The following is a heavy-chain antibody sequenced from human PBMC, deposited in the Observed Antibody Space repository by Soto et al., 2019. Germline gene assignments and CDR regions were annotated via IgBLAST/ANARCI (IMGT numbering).Heavy chain of an antibody. V-gene: IGHV1-69*13. CDR3: ARDISMIVVVPRGIVGFDP. D-gene: IGHD3-22*01. CDR2: IIPIFGTA. Sequence: GASVKVSCKASGGTFSSYAISWLRQAPGQGLEWMGGIIPIFGTANYAQKFQGRVTITADESTSTAYMELSSLRSEDTAVYYCARDISMIVVVPRGIVGFDPWGQGTLVTVSS. J-gene: IGHJ5*02. CDR1: GGTFSSYA.